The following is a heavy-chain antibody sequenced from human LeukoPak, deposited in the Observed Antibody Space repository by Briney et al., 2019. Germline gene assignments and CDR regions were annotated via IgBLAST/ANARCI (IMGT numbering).Heavy chain of an antibody. Sequence: GGSLRLSCSASGFSFSNYAMYWVRQAPGKGLEWVANIKQGGSEKYYVDSVKGRFTISRDNSKNTLYLQMNSLRAEDTAVYYCARLGIAVAGTRGVSFDYWGQGTLVTVSS. D-gene: IGHD6-19*01. CDR3: ARLGIAVAGTRGVSFDY. J-gene: IGHJ4*02. V-gene: IGHV3-7*03. CDR1: GFSFSNYA. CDR2: IKQGGSEK.